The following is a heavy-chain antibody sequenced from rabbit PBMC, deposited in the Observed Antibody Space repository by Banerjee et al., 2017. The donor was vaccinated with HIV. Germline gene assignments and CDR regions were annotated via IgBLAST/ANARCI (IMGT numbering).Heavy chain of an antibody. Sequence: QEQLEESGGDLVKPEGSLTLTCTASGFTLSSYWICWVRQAPGKGLEWIACMDAGSSGTTNYASWAKGRFTISKTSSTTVTLQMTSLTAADTATYFCARGDDGDPSDGYALSLWGPGTLVTDS. V-gene: IGHV1S45*01. J-gene: IGHJ4*01. CDR3: ARGDDGDPSDGYALSL. D-gene: IGHD6-1*01. CDR2: MDAGSSGTT. CDR1: GFTLSSYW.